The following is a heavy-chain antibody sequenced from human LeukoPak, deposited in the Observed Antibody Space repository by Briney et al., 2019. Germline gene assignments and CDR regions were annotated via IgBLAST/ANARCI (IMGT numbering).Heavy chain of an antibody. CDR2: ISAYNGNT. J-gene: IGHJ6*02. CDR1: GYTFTNYG. V-gene: IGHV1-18*01. CDR3: ARDLSPAAGLAHSYYGMDF. Sequence: ASVKVSCKASGYTFTNYGISWVRQAPGQGLEWMGWISAYNGNTNYAQKLQGRGTMTTDTSTSTAYMELRSLRSDDTAVYYCARDLSPAAGLAHSYYGMDFWGQGPTVTVSS. D-gene: IGHD6-13*01.